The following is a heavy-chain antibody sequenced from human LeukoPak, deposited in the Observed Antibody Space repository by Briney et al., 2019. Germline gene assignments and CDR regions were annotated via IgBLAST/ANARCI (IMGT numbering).Heavy chain of an antibody. CDR2: ISAYNGNT. D-gene: IGHD2-21*01. Sequence: GASVKVSCKASGYTFTSYGISWVRQAPGQGLEWMGWISAYNGNTNYAQKLQGRVTMTTDTSTSTAYMELRSLRSDDTAVYYCARDSRWRYCGGDCYFDYWGQGTLVSVSS. CDR3: ARDSRWRYCGGDCYFDY. J-gene: IGHJ4*02. V-gene: IGHV1-18*01. CDR1: GYTFTSYG.